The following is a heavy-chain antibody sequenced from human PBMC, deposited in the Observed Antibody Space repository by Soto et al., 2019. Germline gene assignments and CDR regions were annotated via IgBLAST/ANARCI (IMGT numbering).Heavy chain of an antibody. J-gene: IGHJ6*02. CDR3: ARGIGVAGRFFYYYGLDV. D-gene: IGHD6-13*01. CDR2: IWNDGSFQ. CDR1: GMTFSQSA. V-gene: IGHV3-33*04. Sequence: PGGSLRLSCAASGMTFSQSAMHWVRQAPGKGLEWVAGIWNDGSFQDYVDSVKGRFSISRDNSKNTLYLQMNNLRADDTAIYYCARGIGVAGRFFYYYGLDVWGQGTPVT.